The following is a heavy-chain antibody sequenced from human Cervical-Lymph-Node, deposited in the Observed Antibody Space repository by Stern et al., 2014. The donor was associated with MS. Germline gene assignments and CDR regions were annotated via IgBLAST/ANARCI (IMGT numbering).Heavy chain of an antibody. V-gene: IGHV4-61*02. Sequence: QVQLQESGPELVQPSETLSLTCTGSGASLSNDRFYWSWVRQPAGKGLEWLGRIHTTGNANYNPSLKSRVTMSREKPKTRVSLRLFSVTAADTATYYCARETIVGTTRPFDSWGQGIQVTVSS. CDR3: ARETIVGTTRPFDS. CDR1: GASLSNDRFY. D-gene: IGHD1-26*01. J-gene: IGHJ4*02. CDR2: IHTTGNA.